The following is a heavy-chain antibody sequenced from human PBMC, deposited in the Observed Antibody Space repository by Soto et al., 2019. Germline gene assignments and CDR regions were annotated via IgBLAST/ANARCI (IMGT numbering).Heavy chain of an antibody. CDR1: GGSITSSSYY. V-gene: IGHV4-39*01. Sequence: SETLSLTCIVSGGSITSSSYYWGWIRQPPGKGLEWIGSIYYSGTTYYNPSLESRLTISVDTSRRQFSLKLSSVTAADTAFYYCARLRGTSNYGYYYYYMDVWGKGTTVTSP. CDR3: ARLRGTSNYGYYYYYMDV. J-gene: IGHJ6*03. D-gene: IGHD4-4*01. CDR2: IYYSGTT.